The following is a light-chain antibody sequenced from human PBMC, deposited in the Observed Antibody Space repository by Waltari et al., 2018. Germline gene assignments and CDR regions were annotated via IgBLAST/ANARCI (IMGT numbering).Light chain of an antibody. CDR3: QSYDTKVGVV. Sequence: QSVLTQPPSVSGAPGQRVTIPCTGRWSNIGAGYDVHWYQQLPGKAPTLLGHCVNSRPPGVPDRFFGSYSGTAASLAIPGLQPEDEADYYCQSYDTKVGVVFGGGSKLTVL. CDR2: CVN. J-gene: IGLJ2*01. CDR1: WSNIGAGYD. V-gene: IGLV1-40*01.